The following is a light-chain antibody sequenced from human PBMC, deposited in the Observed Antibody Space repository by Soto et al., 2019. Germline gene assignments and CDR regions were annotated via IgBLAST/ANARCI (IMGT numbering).Light chain of an antibody. Sequence: EIVMTQSPATLSVSPGERATLSCRASQSVASNLAWYQQKAGQSPRLLIYGASYRATGIPARFSGSGSGTEFTITNSSLQSEDSAAYYGQQYHRWPITFGQGTRLEIK. CDR2: GAS. V-gene: IGKV3-15*01. J-gene: IGKJ5*01. CDR3: QQYHRWPIT. CDR1: QSVASN.